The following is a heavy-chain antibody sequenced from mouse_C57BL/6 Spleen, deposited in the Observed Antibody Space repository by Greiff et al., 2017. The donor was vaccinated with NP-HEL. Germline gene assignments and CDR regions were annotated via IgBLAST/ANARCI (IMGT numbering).Heavy chain of an antibody. CDR1: GYSITSGYY. V-gene: IGHV3-6*01. Sequence: VQLKESGPGLVKPSQSLSLTCSVTGYSITSGYYWNWIRQFPGNKLEWMGYISYDGSNNYNPSLKNRISITRDTSKNQFFLKLNSVTTEDTATYYCARDRYDYDGGYAMDYWGQGTSVTVSS. J-gene: IGHJ4*01. CDR3: ARDRYDYDGGYAMDY. CDR2: ISYDGSN. D-gene: IGHD2-4*01.